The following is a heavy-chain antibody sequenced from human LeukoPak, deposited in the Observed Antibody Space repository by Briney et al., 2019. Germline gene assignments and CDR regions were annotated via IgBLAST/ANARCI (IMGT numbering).Heavy chain of an antibody. CDR1: GGTFSSYA. D-gene: IGHD6-13*01. CDR3: AREPYSSSWYRFPLEDYYYYMDV. CDR2: IIPIFGTA. J-gene: IGHJ6*03. Sequence: ASVKVSCKASGGTFSSYAISWVRQAPGQGLEWMGGIIPIFGTANYAQKLQGRVTMTTDTSTSTAYMELRSLRSDDTAVYYCAREPYSSSWYRFPLEDYYYYMDVWGKGTTVTVSS. V-gene: IGHV1-69*05.